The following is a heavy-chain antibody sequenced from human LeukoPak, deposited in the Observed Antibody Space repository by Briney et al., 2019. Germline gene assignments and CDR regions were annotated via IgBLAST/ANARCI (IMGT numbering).Heavy chain of an antibody. CDR3: AREPWYSSSGWFDP. J-gene: IGHJ5*02. D-gene: IGHD6-6*01. V-gene: IGHV1-2*02. CDR1: GYTFTGYY. CDR2: INPNGGGT. Sequence: GASVKVSCKASGYTFTGYYMHWVRQAPGQGLEWMGWINPNGGGTNYAQKFQGRVTMTRDTSISTAYMELSRLRSDDTAVYYCAREPWYSSSGWFDPWGQGTLVTVSS.